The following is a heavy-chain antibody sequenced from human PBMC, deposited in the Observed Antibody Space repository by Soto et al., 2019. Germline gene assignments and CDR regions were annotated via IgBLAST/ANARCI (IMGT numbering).Heavy chain of an antibody. CDR3: AKERQATTVTLPDY. D-gene: IGHD4-17*01. V-gene: IGHV3-23*01. CDR1: GFTFSSYA. CDR2: ISGSGIST. Sequence: EVQLLESGGGLVQPGGSRRLSCAASGFTFSSYAMNWVRQAPGKGLDWVSTISGSGISTYYADSVKGRFTIFRDNSKNTLYLQMNSLRAEDTAVYYCAKERQATTVTLPDYWGQGTLVTVSS. J-gene: IGHJ4*02.